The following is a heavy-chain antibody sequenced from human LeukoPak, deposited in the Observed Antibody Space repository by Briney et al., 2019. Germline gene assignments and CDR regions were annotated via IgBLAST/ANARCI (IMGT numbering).Heavy chain of an antibody. D-gene: IGHD3-3*01. Sequence: RGSLRLSCSGAGFTFRDSAFHWVRRAPGKGLEWVAVISDDGTKRFYADSVKGRFTISRDNSKDTLYLHMKNLRPEDSAVYYCARESGFMMVGEINADNWFDPWGQGTPVTVSS. CDR3: ARESGFMMVGEINADNWFDP. CDR2: ISDDGTKR. J-gene: IGHJ5*02. CDR1: GFTFRDSA. V-gene: IGHV3-30*04.